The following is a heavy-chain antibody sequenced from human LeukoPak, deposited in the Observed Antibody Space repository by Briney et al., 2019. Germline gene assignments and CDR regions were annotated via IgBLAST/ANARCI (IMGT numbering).Heavy chain of an antibody. D-gene: IGHD5-18*01. CDR2: IYYSGST. CDR1: GGSISSYY. CDR3: ARTTEGGYSYGYFYYYYMDV. Sequence: PSETLSLTCTVSGGSISSYYWSWIRQPPGKGLEWVGYIYYSGSTNYNPSLKSRVTISVDTSKNQFSLKLRSVTAADTAVYYCARTTEGGYSYGYFYYYYMDVWGKGTTVTISS. J-gene: IGHJ6*03. V-gene: IGHV4-59*01.